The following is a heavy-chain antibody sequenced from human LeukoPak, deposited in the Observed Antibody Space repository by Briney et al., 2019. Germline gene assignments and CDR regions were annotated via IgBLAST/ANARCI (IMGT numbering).Heavy chain of an antibody. CDR3: ARAGSSPNDY. D-gene: IGHD6-13*01. CDR1: GYTFTSYG. Sequence: ASVKVSCKASGYTFTSYGISWVRQAPGQGLEWMGWINPNSGGTNYAQKFQGRVTMTRDTSISTAYMELSRLRSDDTAVYYCARAGSSPNDYWGQGTLVTVSS. V-gene: IGHV1-2*02. CDR2: INPNSGGT. J-gene: IGHJ4*02.